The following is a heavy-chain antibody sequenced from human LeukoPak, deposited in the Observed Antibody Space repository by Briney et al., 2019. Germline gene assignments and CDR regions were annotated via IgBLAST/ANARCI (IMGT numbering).Heavy chain of an antibody. Sequence: GGSLRLSCAVSGFTFSSYWMHWVRQGPGKGLAWVSRITSDGSATDYADSVKGRFTISRDNAKNTLYLHMDSLRAEDTAVYYCARDASPGYFDVWGRGTLVTVSS. CDR3: ARDASPGYFDV. D-gene: IGHD2-15*01. V-gene: IGHV3-74*01. CDR2: ITSDGSAT. CDR1: GFTFSSYW. J-gene: IGHJ2*01.